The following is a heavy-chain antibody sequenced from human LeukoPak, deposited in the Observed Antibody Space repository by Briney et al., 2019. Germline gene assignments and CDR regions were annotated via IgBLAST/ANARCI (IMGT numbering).Heavy chain of an antibody. Sequence: GASVKVSCKASGYTFTSYDINWVRQATGQGLEWMGWMNPNSGNTGYAQKFQGRVTMTRNTSISTAYLQWSSLKASDTAMYYCAREYYYGSGSYYPGHWGQGTLVTVSS. CDR3: AREYYYGSGSYYPGH. D-gene: IGHD3-10*01. J-gene: IGHJ4*02. CDR2: MNPNSGNT. V-gene: IGHV1-8*01. CDR1: GYTFTSYD.